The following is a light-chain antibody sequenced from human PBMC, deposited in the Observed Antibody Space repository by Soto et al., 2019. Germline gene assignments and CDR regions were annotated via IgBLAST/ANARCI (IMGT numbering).Light chain of an antibody. CDR3: QQYDVHPKT. CDR1: ENIKNW. CDR2: DAS. V-gene: IGKV1-5*01. Sequence: DIQMTQSPSTLSASVGERVTITCRASENIKNWLAWYQQTAGKAPKVLISDASRLEAGVPSRFSGSGSGTDFTLTITSLQTDDFGTYYCQQYDVHPKTFXQGTKADIK. J-gene: IGKJ1*01.